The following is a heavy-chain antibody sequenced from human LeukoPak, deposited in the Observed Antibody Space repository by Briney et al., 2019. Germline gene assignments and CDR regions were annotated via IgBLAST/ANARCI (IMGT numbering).Heavy chain of an antibody. CDR2: INPSGGST. CDR1: GYIFTSYF. D-gene: IGHD3-16*01. J-gene: IGHJ4*02. V-gene: IGHV1-46*01. Sequence: ASVKVSCKASGYIFTSYFMHWVRQAPGQGLEWMGLINPSGGSTRYAQKFQGGVTMTRDMSTSTVYMELSSLRSEDTAVYYCARVRYRLAETYIDYWGQGTLVTVSS. CDR3: ARVRYRLAETYIDY.